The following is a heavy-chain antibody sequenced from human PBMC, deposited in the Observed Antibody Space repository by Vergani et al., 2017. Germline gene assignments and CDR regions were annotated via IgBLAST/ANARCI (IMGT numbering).Heavy chain of an antibody. CDR2: ISYDGSNK. CDR3: ARAYENDFWSGPDHLDY. Sequence: QVQLVESGGGVVQPGRSLRLSCAASGFTFSSYAMHWVRQAPGKGLEWVAVISYDGSNKYYADSVKGRFTISRDNSKNTLYLQMNSRRAEDTAVYYCARAYENDFWSGPDHLDYWGQGTLVTVSS. J-gene: IGHJ4*02. V-gene: IGHV3-30-3*01. CDR1: GFTFSSYA. D-gene: IGHD3-3*01.